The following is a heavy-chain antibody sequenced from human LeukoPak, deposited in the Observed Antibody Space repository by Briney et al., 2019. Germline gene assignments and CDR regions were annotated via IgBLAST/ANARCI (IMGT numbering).Heavy chain of an antibody. CDR1: GFSFSDHY. D-gene: IGHD6-19*01. J-gene: IGHJ6*02. V-gene: IGHV3-72*01. CDR2: IRNKARSYTT. Sequence: PGGSLRLSCAASGFSFSDHYMDWVRQAPGQGLEWVGRIRNKARSYTTECAASVTGRFTISRDDSKNSLYLQMNRLTIEETAVYYCTGGRSDSGFYGFDVWGQGTTVIVSS. CDR3: TGGRSDSGFYGFDV.